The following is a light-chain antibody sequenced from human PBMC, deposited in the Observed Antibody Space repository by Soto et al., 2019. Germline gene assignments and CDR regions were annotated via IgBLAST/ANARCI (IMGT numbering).Light chain of an antibody. V-gene: IGKV4-1*01. CDR2: WAS. Sequence: DIVMTQSPDSLAVSLGERATINCKSSQSVLYSSNNKNYLAWYQQKPGKPPKLLIYWASTRESGVPDRFSGSGSGTDFTLTISSLQAEDVAVYYCQQYYSTPRTFGQGTKVEI. CDR3: QQYYSTPRT. CDR1: QSVLYSSNNKNY. J-gene: IGKJ1*01.